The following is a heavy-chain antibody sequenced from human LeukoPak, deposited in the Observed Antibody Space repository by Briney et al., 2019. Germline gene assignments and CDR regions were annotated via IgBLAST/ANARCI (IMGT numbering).Heavy chain of an antibody. CDR3: ARPIVGGAFDI. CDR2: VKSDGSIT. J-gene: IGHJ3*02. D-gene: IGHD2/OR15-2a*01. Sequence: GGSLTLASAASGFTFASYWMHWVRQVPGKVLGWVSHVKSDGSITTYADAVKGRFTITRDNAKNTLYLQMNSLGVEDTAVYYCARPIVGGAFDIWGQGTMVTVSS. CDR1: GFTFASYW. V-gene: IGHV3-74*01.